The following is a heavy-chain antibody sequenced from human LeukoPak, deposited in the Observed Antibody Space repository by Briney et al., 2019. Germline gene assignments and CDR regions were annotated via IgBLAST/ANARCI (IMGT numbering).Heavy chain of an antibody. CDR3: ARGPNKSDGGNSGSAWFDP. CDR1: GYTFTTYD. D-gene: IGHD4-23*01. V-gene: IGHV1-8*01. J-gene: IGHJ5*02. Sequence: GASVKVSCKASGYTFTTYDINWVRQATGQGLEWMGWMNPNSGNTGYAQTFQGRVAMTRNTSISTAYMELRSLRSEDTAVYYCARGPNKSDGGNSGSAWFDPWGQGTLVTVSS. CDR2: MNPNSGNT.